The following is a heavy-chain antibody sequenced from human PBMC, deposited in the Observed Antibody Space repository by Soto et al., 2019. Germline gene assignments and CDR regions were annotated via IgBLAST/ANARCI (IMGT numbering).Heavy chain of an antibody. CDR2: ISAYNGNT. J-gene: IGHJ4*02. Sequence: QVQLVQSGAEVKKPGASVKVSCKTSGYTFTNFGLSWVRQAPGQGLEWMGWISAYNGNTNDAQNFQGRVTMTTNTSTSTAYMELSSLGYDAAVVYYSTRGGSEIDYWGQGTLVTVSS. V-gene: IGHV1-18*01. CDR1: GYTFTNFG. D-gene: IGHD3-16*01. CDR3: TRGGSEIDY.